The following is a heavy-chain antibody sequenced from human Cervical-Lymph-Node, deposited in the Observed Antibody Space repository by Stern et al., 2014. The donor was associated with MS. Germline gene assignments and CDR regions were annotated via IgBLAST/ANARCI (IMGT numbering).Heavy chain of an antibody. D-gene: IGHD3-22*01. CDR3: ARDSSGYYLILDY. Sequence: QVQLQESGPGLVKPSQTLSLTCTVSGGSISSGDYYWSWIRQPPGKGLEWIGYIYYSGSAYYNPSLKSRVTISVDTSKNQFSLKLSSVTAADTAVYYCARDSSGYYLILDYWGQGTLVTVSS. CDR1: GGSISSGDYY. V-gene: IGHV4-30-4*01. CDR2: IYYSGSA. J-gene: IGHJ4*02.